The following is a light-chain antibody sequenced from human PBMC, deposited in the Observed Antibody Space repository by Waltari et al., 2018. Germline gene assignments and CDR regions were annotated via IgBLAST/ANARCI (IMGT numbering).Light chain of an antibody. CDR2: GAS. CDR1: QGISIW. V-gene: IGKV1D-12*01. Sequence: DIQMTQSPSSVSASVGDTVTITCRASQGISIWLAWYQQRPGRAPKLLIYGASSLQSGVPSRFSGSGSGTDFTLTITSLQPEDFATYYFQPAYSFPFTFGGGTRVEI. J-gene: IGKJ4*01. CDR3: QPAYSFPFT.